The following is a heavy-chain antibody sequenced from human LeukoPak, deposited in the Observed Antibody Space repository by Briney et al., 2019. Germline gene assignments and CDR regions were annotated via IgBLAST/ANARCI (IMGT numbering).Heavy chain of an antibody. CDR3: ARGEVPDAHFDY. V-gene: IGHV4-34*01. Sequence: SETLSLTCAVYGGSFSGYYWSWIRQPPGKGLEWIGEINHSGSTNYNPSLKSRVTISVDTSKNQFSLKLSSVTAADTAVYYCARGEVPDAHFDYWGQGTLVTVSP. J-gene: IGHJ4*02. CDR1: GGSFSGYY. CDR2: INHSGST.